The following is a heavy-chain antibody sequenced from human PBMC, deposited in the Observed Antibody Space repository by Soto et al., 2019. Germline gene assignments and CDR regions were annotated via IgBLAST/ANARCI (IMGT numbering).Heavy chain of an antibody. CDR3: ARSGELRFLEWLSNTQRGYYYYYGMDV. D-gene: IGHD3-3*01. V-gene: IGHV1-18*01. CDR1: GYRFSDYG. J-gene: IGHJ6*02. Sequence: GASVKVSCKTSGYRFSDYGISWVRQAPGQGLEWMGWISAYNGNTNYAQKLQGRVNMTTDTSTSTAYMELRSLRSDDTAVYYFARSGELRFLEWLSNTQRGYYYYYGMDVWGQGTTVTVSS. CDR2: ISAYNGNT.